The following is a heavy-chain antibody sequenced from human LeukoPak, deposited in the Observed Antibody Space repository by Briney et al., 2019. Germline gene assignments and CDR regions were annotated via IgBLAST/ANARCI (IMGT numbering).Heavy chain of an antibody. D-gene: IGHD2/OR15-2a*01. Sequence: GGSLRLSCAASGFTFSSYWVSWVRQAPGKGLEWVANIKQDGSEKYYVDSVKGRFTISRDNAKNSLYLQMNSLRAEDTAVYYCALGLPGSYFDIWGQGTMVTVSS. CDR3: ALGLPGSYFDI. CDR1: GFTFSSYW. J-gene: IGHJ3*02. CDR2: IKQDGSEK. V-gene: IGHV3-7*01.